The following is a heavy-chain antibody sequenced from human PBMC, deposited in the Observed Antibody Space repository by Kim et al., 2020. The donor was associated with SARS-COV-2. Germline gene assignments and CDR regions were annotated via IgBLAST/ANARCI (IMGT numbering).Heavy chain of an antibody. CDR2: GHSDT. J-gene: IGHJ4*02. D-gene: IGHD2-15*01. CDR3: ARIGDY. Sequence: GHSDTRDSPSVQGQVTISADKSISTAYLQWSSLKASDTAMYYCARIGDYWGQGTLVTVSS. V-gene: IGHV5-51*01.